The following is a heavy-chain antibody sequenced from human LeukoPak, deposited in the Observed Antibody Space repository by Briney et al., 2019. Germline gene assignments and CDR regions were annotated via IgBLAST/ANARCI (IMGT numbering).Heavy chain of an antibody. Sequence: PETLALTCTVSGGSISSTGYYWGWIRQPPGKGLEWIGNIYYSGSTHYNPSLKSRVTISVDTSKNQFSLKLSSVTAADTAVFYCARRVRCSGDSCYSNNWFDPWGPGTLVTVSS. CDR1: GGSISSTGYY. CDR3: ARRVRCSGDSCYSNNWFDP. J-gene: IGHJ5*02. V-gene: IGHV4-39*01. CDR2: IYYSGST. D-gene: IGHD2-15*01.